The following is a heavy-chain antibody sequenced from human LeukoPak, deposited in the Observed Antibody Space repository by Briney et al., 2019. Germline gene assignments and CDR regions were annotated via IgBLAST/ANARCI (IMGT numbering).Heavy chain of an antibody. D-gene: IGHD1-1*01. CDR3: AGVDYRAGTTLDY. CDR1: GGSISSYY. V-gene: IGHV4-59*01. CDR2: IYYSGST. J-gene: IGHJ4*02. Sequence: SETLPLTCTVSGGSISSYYWSWIRQPPGKGLERIGYIYYSGSTNYNPSLKSRVAISVDTSKNQFSLKLSSVTAADTAVYYCAGVDYRAGTTLDYWGQGTLVTVSS.